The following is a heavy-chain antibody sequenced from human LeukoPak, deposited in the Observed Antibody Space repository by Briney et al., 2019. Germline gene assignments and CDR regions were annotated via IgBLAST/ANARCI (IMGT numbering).Heavy chain of an antibody. CDR3: ARDITFGGVIVTYYYYYMDV. V-gene: IGHV3-7*01. Sequence: GGSLRLSCAASGFTFSSYWMSWVRQAPGKGLEWVANIKQDGSEKYYVDSVKGRFTISRDDAKNSLYLQMNSLRAEDTAVYYCARDITFGGVIVTYYYYYMDVWGKGTTVTVSS. CDR1: GFTFSSYW. J-gene: IGHJ6*03. CDR2: IKQDGSEK. D-gene: IGHD3-16*02.